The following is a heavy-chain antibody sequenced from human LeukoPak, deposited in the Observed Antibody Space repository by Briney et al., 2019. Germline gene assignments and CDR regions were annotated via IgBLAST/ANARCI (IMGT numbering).Heavy chain of an antibody. CDR2: INPNSGGT. CDR1: GYTFTGYY. J-gene: IGHJ5*02. Sequence: ASXXXXCKASGYTFTGYYMHWVRQAPGQGLEWMGWINPNSGGTNYAQKFQGRVTMTRDTSISTAYMELGRLRSDDTAVYYCATVVPAAMGWFDPWGQGTLVTVSS. CDR3: ATVVPAAMGWFDP. V-gene: IGHV1-2*02. D-gene: IGHD2-2*01.